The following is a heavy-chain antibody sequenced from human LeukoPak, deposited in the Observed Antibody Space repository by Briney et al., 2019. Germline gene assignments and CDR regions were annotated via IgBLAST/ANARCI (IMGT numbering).Heavy chain of an antibody. CDR1: GGSISSYY. CDR3: ARERPVTGLGSWFDP. CDR2: IYYSGSA. D-gene: IGHD1-20*01. Sequence: SETLSLTCTVSGGSISSYYWSWIRQPPGKGLEWIGYIYYSGSANYNPSLKSRVTTSVDTSKNQFSLRLSSVTAADTAVYYCARERPVTGLGSWFDPWGQGTLVTVSS. J-gene: IGHJ5*02. V-gene: IGHV4-59*01.